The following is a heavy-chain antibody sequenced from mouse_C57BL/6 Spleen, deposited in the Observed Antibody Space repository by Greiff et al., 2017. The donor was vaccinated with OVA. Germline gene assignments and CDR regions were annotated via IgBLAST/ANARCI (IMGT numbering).Heavy chain of an antibody. V-gene: IGHV1-50*01. CDR3: ARHELGYFDY. D-gene: IGHD4-1*01. Sequence: QVQLQQPGAELVKPGASVKLSCKASGYTFTSYWMQWVKQRPGQGLEWIGEIDPSDSYTNYNQKFKGKATLTVDTSSSTAYMQLSSLTSEDSAVYYCARHELGYFDYWGQGTTLTVSS. CDR2: IDPSDSYT. J-gene: IGHJ2*01. CDR1: GYTFTSYW.